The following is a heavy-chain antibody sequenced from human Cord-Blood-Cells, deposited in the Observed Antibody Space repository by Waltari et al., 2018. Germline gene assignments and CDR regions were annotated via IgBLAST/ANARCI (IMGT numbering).Heavy chain of an antibody. CDR1: GGSISSYY. J-gene: IGHJ6*02. D-gene: IGHD2-2*01. CDR2: IYYSGST. Sequence: QVQLQESGPGLVKPSETLSLTCTVSGGSISSYYWSWIRQPPGKELEWIGYIYYSGSTSYNPSLKSRVSISVDTSKTQFSLKLSSVTAADTAVYYCARGVPAARYYYYYGMDVWGQGTTVTVSS. V-gene: IGHV4-59*01. CDR3: ARGVPAARYYYYYGMDV.